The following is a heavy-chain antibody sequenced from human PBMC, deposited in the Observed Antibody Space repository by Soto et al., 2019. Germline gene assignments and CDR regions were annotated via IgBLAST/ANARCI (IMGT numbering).Heavy chain of an antibody. Sequence: GGSLRLSCAASGFRFDDYNMHWVRQAPGKGLEWVSLITWNGGNTYYADSVKGRFTISRDGTTKSVSLQMTSLKREDTGLYYCARETLSYGSALDVWG. CDR2: ITWNGGNT. CDR1: GFRFDDYN. V-gene: IGHV3-43*01. J-gene: IGHJ6*02. CDR3: ARETLSYGSALDV. D-gene: IGHD3-16*01.